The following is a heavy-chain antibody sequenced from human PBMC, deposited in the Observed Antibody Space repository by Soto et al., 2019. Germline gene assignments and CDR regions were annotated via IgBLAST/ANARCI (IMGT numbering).Heavy chain of an antibody. CDR2: IKQDGSEE. CDR1: GFTFSSYW. Sequence: EVQLVESGGGLVQPGGSLRLSCAASGFTFSSYWMSWVRQTPGKGLEWVANIKQDGSEEYYVGSVKGRFTISRDNAQNSLYLQMNSMRADDTAVYYCARIHSGSYFGYWGQGTLFTVSS. J-gene: IGHJ4*02. D-gene: IGHD1-26*01. CDR3: ARIHSGSYFGY. V-gene: IGHV3-7*01.